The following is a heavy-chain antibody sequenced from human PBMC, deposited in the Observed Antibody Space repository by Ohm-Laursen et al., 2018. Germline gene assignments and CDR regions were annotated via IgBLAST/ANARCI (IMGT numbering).Heavy chain of an antibody. J-gene: IGHJ4*02. CDR1: GFTFSSYW. Sequence: SLRLSCAASGFTFSSYWMSWVRQAPGKGLEGVANIKQDGSVKYYVDSVKGRFTISRDNAKNSVYLQLKGLRNEDTVVYYGARDDDGEDYWGQGTLVTVSP. V-gene: IGHV3-7*01. CDR3: ARDDDGEDY. CDR2: IKQDGSVK. D-gene: IGHD4-17*01.